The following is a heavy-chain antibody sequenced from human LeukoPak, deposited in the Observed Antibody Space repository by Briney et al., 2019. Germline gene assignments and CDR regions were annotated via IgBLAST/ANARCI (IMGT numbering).Heavy chain of an antibody. CDR2: ISAYNGNT. Sequence: ASVKASCKASGYTFTSYGISWVRQAPGQGLEWMGWISAYNGNTNYAQKLQGRVTMTTDTSTSTAYMEPRSLRSDDTAVYYCARVSEDIVVVPAATVDYWGQGTLVTVSS. V-gene: IGHV1-18*01. CDR1: GYTFTSYG. CDR3: ARVSEDIVVVPAATVDY. J-gene: IGHJ4*02. D-gene: IGHD2-2*01.